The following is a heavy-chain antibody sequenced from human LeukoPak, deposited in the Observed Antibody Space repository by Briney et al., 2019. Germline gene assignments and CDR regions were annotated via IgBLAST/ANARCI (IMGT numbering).Heavy chain of an antibody. V-gene: IGHV3-23*01. CDR1: GFTFSCYA. J-gene: IGHJ3*02. Sequence: GGSLRLSCAASGFTFSCYAMSWVRQAPGKGLEWVSAISGSGGSTYYADSVKGRFTISRDNSKNTLYLQMNSLRAEDTAVYYCAKDHSGSYFRDAFDIWGQGTMVTVSS. CDR2: ISGSGGST. D-gene: IGHD1-26*01. CDR3: AKDHSGSYFRDAFDI.